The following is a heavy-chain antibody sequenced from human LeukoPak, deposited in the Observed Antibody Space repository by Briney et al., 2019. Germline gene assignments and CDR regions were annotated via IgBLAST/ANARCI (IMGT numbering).Heavy chain of an antibody. CDR1: NYTFTAYG. Sequence: GASVSVSCKASNYTFTAYGISWVRQAPGQGLEWMGWISTYNGNTNYAQKLQGRVAMTTDTSTSTAYMELSSLRSEDTAVYYCARDRKPSYSSGWYYFDYWGQGTLVTVSS. CDR3: ARDRKPSYSSGWYYFDY. CDR2: ISTYNGNT. J-gene: IGHJ4*02. D-gene: IGHD6-19*01. V-gene: IGHV1-18*01.